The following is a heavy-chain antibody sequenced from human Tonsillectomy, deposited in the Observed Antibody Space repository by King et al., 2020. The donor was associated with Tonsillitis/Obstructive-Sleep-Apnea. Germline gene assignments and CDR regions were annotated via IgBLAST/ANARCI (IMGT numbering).Heavy chain of an antibody. CDR3: ARGYYYDSSGH. CDR1: GGSISSYY. Sequence: LQLQESGPGLVKPSETLSLTCTVSGGSISSYYWSWIRQPPGKGLEWIGYIYYSGSTNYNPSLKSRVTISVDTSKYQSSLKLSSLTAADTAVYYCARGYYYDSSGHWGQGTLVTVSS. D-gene: IGHD3-22*01. CDR2: IYYSGST. V-gene: IGHV4-59*01. J-gene: IGHJ4*02.